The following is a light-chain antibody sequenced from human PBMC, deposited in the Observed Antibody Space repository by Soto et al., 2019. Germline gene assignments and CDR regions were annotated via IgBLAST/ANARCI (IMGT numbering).Light chain of an antibody. V-gene: IGKV3-15*01. CDR3: QQYNNWPPPVT. CDR1: QSISRS. CDR2: GAS. J-gene: IGKJ5*01. Sequence: EIVLTQSPAILSVSPGERATLSCRASQSISRSLAWYQQKPGQAPRLLIYGASTRATGIPARFSGSGSGTEFTLTISSLQSEDFAVYYCQQYNNWPPPVTFGQGTRLEIK.